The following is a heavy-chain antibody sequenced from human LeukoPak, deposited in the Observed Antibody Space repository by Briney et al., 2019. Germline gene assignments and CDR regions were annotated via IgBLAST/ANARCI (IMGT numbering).Heavy chain of an antibody. Sequence: GGSLRLSCAASGFTFSSYWMSWVRQAPGKGLEWVANIKQDGSEKYYVDSVKGRFTISRDNAKNSLYLQMNSLRAEDTAVYYCARDNPYGDYVSNCFDPWGQGTLVTVSS. J-gene: IGHJ5*02. CDR3: ARDNPYGDYVSNCFDP. CDR1: GFTFSSYW. D-gene: IGHD4-17*01. CDR2: IKQDGSEK. V-gene: IGHV3-7*01.